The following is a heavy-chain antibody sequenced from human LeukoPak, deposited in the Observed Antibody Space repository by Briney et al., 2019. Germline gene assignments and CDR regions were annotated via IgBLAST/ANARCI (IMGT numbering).Heavy chain of an antibody. D-gene: IGHD2-2*01. J-gene: IGHJ4*02. V-gene: IGHV3-30*02. CDR2: IRYDGSNK. Sequence: PGGSLRLSCAASGFTFSSYGMHWVRQAPGKGLEWVAFIRYDGSNKYYADSVKGRFTISRDNSKNTLYLQMNSLRAEDTAVYYCAKEREGVPAAGDYWGQGTLVTVSS. CDR1: GFTFSSYG. CDR3: AKEREGVPAAGDY.